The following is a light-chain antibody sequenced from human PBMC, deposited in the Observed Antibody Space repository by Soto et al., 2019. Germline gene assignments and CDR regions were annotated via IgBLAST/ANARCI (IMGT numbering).Light chain of an antibody. CDR3: QQYNTYRT. V-gene: IGKV1-5*03. J-gene: IGKJ1*01. CDR2: KAS. Sequence: DIQMTQSPSTLSASVGDRVTITCRASQRIYSWLAWYQQKPGKAPKLLIYKASTLQSGVPSRFSGSESGTEFSLTISSLLPDDFATYYCQQYNTYRTFGQGTKVEIK. CDR1: QRIYSW.